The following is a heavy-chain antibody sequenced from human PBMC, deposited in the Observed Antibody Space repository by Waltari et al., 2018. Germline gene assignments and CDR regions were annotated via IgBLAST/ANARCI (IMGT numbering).Heavy chain of an antibody. CDR1: GFTFSSYS. Sequence: EVQLVESGGGLVQPGGSLRLSCAASGFTFSSYSMNWVRQAPGKGLEWVSYISSSSTIYYADSVKGRFTISRDNAKNSLYLQMNSLRAEDTAVYYCARAPDYGDYGIDYWGQGTLVTVSS. J-gene: IGHJ4*02. CDR2: ISSSSTI. V-gene: IGHV3-48*01. D-gene: IGHD4-17*01. CDR3: ARAPDYGDYGIDY.